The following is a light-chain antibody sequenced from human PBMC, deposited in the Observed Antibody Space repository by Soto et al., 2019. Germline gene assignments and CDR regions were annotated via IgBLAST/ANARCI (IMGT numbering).Light chain of an antibody. CDR1: QSVSSY. J-gene: IGKJ4*01. V-gene: IGKV3-11*01. CDR2: DAS. CDR3: QQRSNWPQLT. Sequence: EIVLTQSPATLSLSPGERATLSCRASQSVSSYLAWYQQKPGQAPRLLIYDASNRATGIPARFSGSGSGTDFTLTISSLEPEVFAVYYCQQRSNWPQLTFGGGTKVDIK.